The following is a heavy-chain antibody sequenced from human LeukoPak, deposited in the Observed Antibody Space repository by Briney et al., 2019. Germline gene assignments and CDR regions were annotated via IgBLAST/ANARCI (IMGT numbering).Heavy chain of an antibody. V-gene: IGHV3-74*01. CDR2: INTEGSNS. J-gene: IGHJ4*02. Sequence: PGGSLRLSCAASGFTFNNYWMHWVRQGPGKGLVWVSRINTEGSNSNYADSVKGRFTISRDNAKNTLYLQMNSLRAEDTAVYYCARSRYSYSSMDWGQGTLVTVSS. CDR1: GFTFNNYW. D-gene: IGHD6-6*01. CDR3: ARSRYSYSSMD.